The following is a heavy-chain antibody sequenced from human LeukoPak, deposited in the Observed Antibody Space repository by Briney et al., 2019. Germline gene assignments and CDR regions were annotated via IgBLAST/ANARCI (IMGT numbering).Heavy chain of an antibody. V-gene: IGHV1-69*01. CDR3: ARDQISGYSYQWSY. Sequence: EASVKVSCKASGGTFSSYAISWVRQAPGQGLEWMGGIIPIFGTANYAQKFQGRVTITADESTSTAYMELSSLRSEDTAVYYCARDQISGYSYQWSYWGQGTLVTVSS. J-gene: IGHJ4*02. D-gene: IGHD5-18*01. CDR1: GGTFSSYA. CDR2: IIPIFGTA.